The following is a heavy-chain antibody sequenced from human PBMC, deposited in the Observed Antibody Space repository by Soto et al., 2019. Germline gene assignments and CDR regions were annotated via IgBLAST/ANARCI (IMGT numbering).Heavy chain of an antibody. Sequence: QVQLVESGGGVVQPGRSLRLSCAASGFTFISYGMHWVRQAPGKGLEWVAVIWYDGSNKYYADSVKGRFTISRDNSKNTLYLQMNSLRAEDTAVYYCASEKMGFGELFGYWGQGTLVTVSS. V-gene: IGHV3-33*01. CDR3: ASEKMGFGELFGY. D-gene: IGHD3-10*01. CDR2: IWYDGSNK. J-gene: IGHJ4*02. CDR1: GFTFISYG.